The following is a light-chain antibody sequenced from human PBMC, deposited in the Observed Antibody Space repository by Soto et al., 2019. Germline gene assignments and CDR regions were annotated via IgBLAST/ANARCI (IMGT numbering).Light chain of an antibody. CDR2: DAV. V-gene: IGKV3-11*01. CDR1: RSVSSF. Sequence: EIELTQSPATLSLSPGERATLSCRASRSVSSFLVWYQQKPGQAPRLLIYDAVNRVTGIPARFSGSGSGTDFTLTISSLEPEDFAVYYCQHRSNWPRLTFGGGTKVEIK. J-gene: IGKJ4*01. CDR3: QHRSNWPRLT.